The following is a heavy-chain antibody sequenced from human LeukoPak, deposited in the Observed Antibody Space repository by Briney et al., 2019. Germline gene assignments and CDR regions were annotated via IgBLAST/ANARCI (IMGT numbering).Heavy chain of an antibody. D-gene: IGHD1-26*01. CDR3: AKDPRVGATTLYYFDY. Sequence: GGSLRLSCAASGFTFSSYAMSWVRQAPGKGLEWVSAISGSGGSTYYADSVKGRFTISRDNSKDTLYLQMNSLRAEDTAVYYCAKDPRVGATTLYYFDYWGQGTLVTVSS. CDR2: ISGSGGST. V-gene: IGHV3-23*01. J-gene: IGHJ4*02. CDR1: GFTFSSYA.